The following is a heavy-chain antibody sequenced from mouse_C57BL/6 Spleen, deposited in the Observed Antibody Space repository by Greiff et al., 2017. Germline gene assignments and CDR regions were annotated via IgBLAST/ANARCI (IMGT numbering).Heavy chain of an antibody. D-gene: IGHD1-1*01. CDR3: ASGGPITTVVGGYFDV. Sequence: DVKLVESGGGLVKPGGSLKLSCAASGFTFSSYAMSWVRQTPEKRLEWVATISDGGSYTYYPDNVKGRFTISRDNAKNNLYLQMSHLKSEDTAMYYCASGGPITTVVGGYFDVWGTGTTVTVSS. J-gene: IGHJ1*03. V-gene: IGHV5-4*03. CDR2: ISDGGSYT. CDR1: GFTFSSYA.